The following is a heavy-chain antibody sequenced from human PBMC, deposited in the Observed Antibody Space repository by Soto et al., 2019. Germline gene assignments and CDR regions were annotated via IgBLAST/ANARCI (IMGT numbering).Heavy chain of an antibody. J-gene: IGHJ4*02. CDR3: AHRILRTVFGLVTTTAIYFDF. CDR2: IFWDDDK. D-gene: IGHD3-3*01. Sequence: QITLNESGPTVVKPAETLTLTCTFSGFSLTTSGVGVGWIRQSPGKAPEWLALIFWDDDKRYSASLKSRLTITTDTSKTQVVLTMASVDPADTATYYCAHRILRTVFGLVTTTAIYFDFWGQGTPVVVSS. CDR1: GFSLTTSGVG. V-gene: IGHV2-5*02.